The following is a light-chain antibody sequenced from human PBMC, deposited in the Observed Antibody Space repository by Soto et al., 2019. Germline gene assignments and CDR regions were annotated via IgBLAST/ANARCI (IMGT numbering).Light chain of an antibody. J-gene: IGKJ4*01. CDR1: QTVRNNY. V-gene: IGKV3-20*01. CDR2: DAS. CDR3: QQFSGYPLI. Sequence: EFVLTQSPGTLSLSPGERATLSCRASQTVRNNYLAWYQQKPGQAPRLLIYDASSRATGIPDRFSGGGSGTDFTLTIGRREPEDFAVYYCQQFSGYPLIFGGGTKVEIK.